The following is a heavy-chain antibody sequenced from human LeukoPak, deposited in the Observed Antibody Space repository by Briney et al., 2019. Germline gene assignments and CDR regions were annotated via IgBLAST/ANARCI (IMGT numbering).Heavy chain of an antibody. CDR2: ISYDGNTQ. CDR3: AKGRMMATIMISFDY. D-gene: IGHD5-24*01. J-gene: IGHJ4*02. V-gene: IGHV3-30*18. Sequence: PGGSLRLSCAASGFTFSSYGMHWVRQAPGKGLEWVAVISYDGNTQYYADSVKGRFTISRDNSNNMLSLRMNSLKAEDTAVYYCAKGRMMATIMISFDYWGRGTLVTVSS. CDR1: GFTFSSYG.